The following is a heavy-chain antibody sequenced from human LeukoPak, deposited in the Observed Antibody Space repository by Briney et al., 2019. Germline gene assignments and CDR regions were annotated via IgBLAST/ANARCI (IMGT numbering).Heavy chain of an antibody. V-gene: IGHV3-23*01. J-gene: IGHJ3*02. CDR1: GFTFSTYA. CDR2: ISDRSVSI. CDR3: AGSPSYSGDYSYDAFDM. Sequence: GGSLRLSRAASGFTFSTYAMSWVRQAQGKGLEWVSTISDRSVSIYYADSVRGRFTISRDNSKYTLSLQMNSLRAEDTAIYWCAGSPSYSGDYSYDAFDMWGQGTMVTVSS. D-gene: IGHD1-26*01.